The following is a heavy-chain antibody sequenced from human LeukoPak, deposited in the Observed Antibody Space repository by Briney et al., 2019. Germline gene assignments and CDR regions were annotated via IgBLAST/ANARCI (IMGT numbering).Heavy chain of an antibody. Sequence: PSETLSLTCTVSGGSISSYYWSWIRQPPGKGLEWIGYIYYSGSTNYNPSLKSRVTISVDTSKNQFSLKLSSVTAADTAVYYCARVRRGELHRFDYWGQGTLVTVSS. CDR2: IYYSGST. CDR3: ARVRRGELHRFDY. J-gene: IGHJ4*02. V-gene: IGHV4-59*01. D-gene: IGHD1-7*01. CDR1: GGSISSYY.